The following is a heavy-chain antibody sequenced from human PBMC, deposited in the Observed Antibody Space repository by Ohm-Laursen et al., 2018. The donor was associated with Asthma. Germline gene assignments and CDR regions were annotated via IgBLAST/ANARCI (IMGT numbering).Heavy chain of an antibody. D-gene: IGHD2-15*01. CDR3: AKDSSEVVAADEY. CDR2: ITSDGSWT. Sequence: SLRLSCTASGFTFSSFAMHWVRQAPGKGLEWVTIITSDGSWTSYADSVKGRFTISRDNSKSTLYMQMNSLRAEDTAVYYCAKDSSEVVAADEYWGQGTLVTVSS. CDR1: GFTFSSFA. J-gene: IGHJ4*02. V-gene: IGHV3-30-3*01.